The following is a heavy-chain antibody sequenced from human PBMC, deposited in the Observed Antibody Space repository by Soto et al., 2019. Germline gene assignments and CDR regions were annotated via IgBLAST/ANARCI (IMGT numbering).Heavy chain of an antibody. J-gene: IGHJ3*02. V-gene: IGHV3-21*01. D-gene: IGHD6-13*01. Sequence: GGSLRLSCAASGFTFSSYSMNWVRQAPGKGLEWVSSISSSSYIYYADSVKGRFTISRDNAKNSLYLQMNSLRAEDTAVYYCARDKRLAAAGDAFDIWGQGTMVTVSS. CDR3: ARDKRLAAAGDAFDI. CDR1: GFTFSSYS. CDR2: ISSSSYI.